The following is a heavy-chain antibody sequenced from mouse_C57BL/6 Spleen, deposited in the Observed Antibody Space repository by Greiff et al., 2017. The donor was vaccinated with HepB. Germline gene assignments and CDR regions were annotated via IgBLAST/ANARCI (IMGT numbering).Heavy chain of an antibody. D-gene: IGHD2-1*01. CDR3: ARGIYYGNSDYAMDY. V-gene: IGHV1-22*01. J-gene: IGHJ4*01. CDR1: GYTFTDYN. Sequence: VQVVESGPELVKPGASVKMSCKASGYTFTDYNMHWVKQSHGKSLEWIGYINPNNGGTSYNQKFKGKATLTVNKSSSTAYMELRSLTSEDSAVYYCARGIYYGNSDYAMDYWGQGTSVTVSS. CDR2: INPNNGGT.